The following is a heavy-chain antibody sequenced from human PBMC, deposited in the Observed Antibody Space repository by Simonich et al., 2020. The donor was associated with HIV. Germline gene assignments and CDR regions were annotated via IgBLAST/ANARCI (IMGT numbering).Heavy chain of an antibody. CDR2: GNPNSGGT. V-gene: IGHV1-2*06. CDR3: ATHGPGSYSSALDI. Sequence: QVQLVQSGAEVKKPGASVKVSCKASGYTFTDYYIHWVRQAPGQGLEWMGRGNPNSGGTDYPQKFQGRVTMTRDTSITTAYMELSRLRSDDTAFYYCATHGPGSYSSALDIWGQGTRVTVSS. D-gene: IGHD1-26*01. CDR1: GYTFTDYY. J-gene: IGHJ3*02.